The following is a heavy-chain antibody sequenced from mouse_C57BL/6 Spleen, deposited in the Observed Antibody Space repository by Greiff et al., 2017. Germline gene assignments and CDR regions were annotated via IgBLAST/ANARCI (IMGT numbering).Heavy chain of an antibody. Sequence: EVHLVESGGGLVQPGGSLKLSCAASGFTFSDYYMYWVRQTPEKRLEWVAYISNGGGSTYYPDTVKGRFTISRDNAKNTLYLQMSRLKSEDTAMYYCARSGDGLLRGFAYWGQGTLVTVSA. J-gene: IGHJ3*01. CDR1: GFTFSDYY. D-gene: IGHD2-3*01. CDR2: ISNGGGST. CDR3: ARSGDGLLRGFAY. V-gene: IGHV5-12*01.